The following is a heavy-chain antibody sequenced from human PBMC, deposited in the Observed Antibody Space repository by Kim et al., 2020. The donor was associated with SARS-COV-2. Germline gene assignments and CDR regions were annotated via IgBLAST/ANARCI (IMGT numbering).Heavy chain of an antibody. CDR1: GFTFSSYA. J-gene: IGHJ6*03. V-gene: IGHV3-30*04. CDR2: ISYDGSNK. D-gene: IGHD6-13*01. CDR3: ARMRVASSSWYRAGGDYDYYMDV. Sequence: GGSLRLSCAASGFTFSSYAMHWVRQAPGKGLEWVAVISYDGSNKYYADSVKGRFTISRDNSKNTLYLQMNSLRVEDTAIYYCARMRVASSSWYRAGGDYDYYMDVWGKGTTVTVAS.